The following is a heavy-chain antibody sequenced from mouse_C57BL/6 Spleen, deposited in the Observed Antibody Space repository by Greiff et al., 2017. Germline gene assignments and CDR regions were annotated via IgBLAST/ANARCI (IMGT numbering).Heavy chain of an antibody. J-gene: IGHJ3*01. CDR2: IDPSDSYT. CDR3: AGGSSYSAY. D-gene: IGHD1-1*01. V-gene: IGHV1-50*01. CDR1: GYTFTSYW. Sequence: VQLQQPGAELVKPGASVKLSCKASGYTFTSYWMQWVKQRPGQGLEWIGEIDPSDSYTNYNQKFKGKATLTVDTSSSTAYMQLSSLTSEDSAVYYCAGGSSYSAYWGQGTLVTVSA.